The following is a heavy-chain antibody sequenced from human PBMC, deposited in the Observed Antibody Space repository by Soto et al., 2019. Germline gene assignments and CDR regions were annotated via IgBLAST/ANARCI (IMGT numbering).Heavy chain of an antibody. CDR2: IYYSGGT. Sequence: PSETLSLTCTVSGGSISSSSYYWGWIRQPPGKGLEWIGSIYYSGGTYYNPSLKSRVTISVDTSKDQFSLKLSSVTAADTAVYYCARQAQLGSYYYYYGMDVWGQGTTVTVSS. CDR1: GGSISSSSYY. D-gene: IGHD6-6*01. J-gene: IGHJ6*02. V-gene: IGHV4-39*01. CDR3: ARQAQLGSYYYYYGMDV.